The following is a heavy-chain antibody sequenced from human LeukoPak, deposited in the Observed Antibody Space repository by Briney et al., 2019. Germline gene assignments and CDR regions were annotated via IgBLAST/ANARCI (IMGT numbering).Heavy chain of an antibody. J-gene: IGHJ4*02. CDR2: ISSNSRTI. V-gene: IGHV3-48*01. Sequence: GGSLRLSCAASGFTFSSYAMNWVRQAPGKGLEWISFISSNSRTILYTDSVKGRFTSSRDNAKNSLYLQMNNPRVEDSAVYYCARDVGVYGDYAILGYWGQGTLVTVSS. D-gene: IGHD4-17*01. CDR3: ARDVGVYGDYAILGY. CDR1: GFTFSSYA.